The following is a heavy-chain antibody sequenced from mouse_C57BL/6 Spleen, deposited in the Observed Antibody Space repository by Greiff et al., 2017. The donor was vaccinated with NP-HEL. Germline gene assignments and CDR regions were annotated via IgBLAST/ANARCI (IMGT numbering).Heavy chain of an antibody. D-gene: IGHD3-2*02. V-gene: IGHV1-82*01. J-gene: IGHJ2*01. CDR1: GYAFSSSW. Sequence: VQLQQSGPELVKPGASVKISCKASGYAFSSSWMNWVKQRPGKGLEWIGRIYPGDGATNYNGKFKGKATLTADKSSSTAYMQLSSLTSEDSAVYFCARQRRLRWPYYVDYWGQGTTLTVSS. CDR2: IYPGDGAT. CDR3: ARQRRLRWPYYVDY.